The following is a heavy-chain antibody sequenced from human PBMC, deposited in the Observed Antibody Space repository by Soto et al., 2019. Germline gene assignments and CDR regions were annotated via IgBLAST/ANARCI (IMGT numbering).Heavy chain of an antibody. CDR1: GGSISSSSYY. Sequence: QLQLQESGPGLVKPSETLSLTCTVSGGSISSSSYYWGWIRQPPGKGLEWIGSIYYSGSTYYNPSLKSRVTMSVDTSKNQFSPKLSSVTAADTAVYYCARRPPDTAMAVANWAFDIWGQGTMVTVSS. J-gene: IGHJ3*02. V-gene: IGHV4-39*01. CDR2: IYYSGST. D-gene: IGHD5-18*01. CDR3: ARRPPDTAMAVANWAFDI.